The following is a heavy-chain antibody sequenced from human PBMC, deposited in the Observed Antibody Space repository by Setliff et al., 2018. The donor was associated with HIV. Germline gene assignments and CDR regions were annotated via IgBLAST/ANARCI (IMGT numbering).Heavy chain of an antibody. D-gene: IGHD5-12*01. Sequence: PSETLSLTCTVSGGSISSVTSYWRWIGQPAGKGLEWSRRIHGGGHTDYNPSLKDRVTISIDTSNNQFSLSLNSVTAADTAMFYCATERAGYNPFDFWGQGTLVTVSS. J-gene: IGHJ4*02. CDR3: ATERAGYNPFDF. CDR2: IHGGGHT. V-gene: IGHV4-61*02. CDR1: GGSISSVTSY.